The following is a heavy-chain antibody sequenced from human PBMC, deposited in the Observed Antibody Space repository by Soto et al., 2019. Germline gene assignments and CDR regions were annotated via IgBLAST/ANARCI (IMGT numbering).Heavy chain of an antibody. Sequence: WTWIRQAPGKGLEWIGNIFHGGSPTSTPSLKNRVTISVDTARNRFSLTLRSVTAADTAVYFCARAAASSSFQFSFRDLAVWGQGTTVTVSS. V-gene: IGHV4-59*01. CDR2: IFHGGSP. D-gene: IGHD2-21*01. J-gene: IGHJ6*02. CDR3: ARAAASSSFQFSFRDLAV.